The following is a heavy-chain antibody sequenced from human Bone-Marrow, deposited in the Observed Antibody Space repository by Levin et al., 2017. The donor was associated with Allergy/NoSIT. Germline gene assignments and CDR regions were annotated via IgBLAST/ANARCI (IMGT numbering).Heavy chain of an antibody. V-gene: IGHV3-66*01. CDR3: TRGGVTGGTVF. D-gene: IGHD1-26*01. CDR2: IYAGGTT. Sequence: PGESLKISCAASGFTVSNNYLSWVRQAPGKGLEWVSVIYAGGTTYYADSVKGRFTISRDNSKNTLFLQMNSLTAEDTAVYYCTRGGVTGGTVFWGQGTLVTVSS. CDR1: GFTVSNNY. J-gene: IGHJ4*02.